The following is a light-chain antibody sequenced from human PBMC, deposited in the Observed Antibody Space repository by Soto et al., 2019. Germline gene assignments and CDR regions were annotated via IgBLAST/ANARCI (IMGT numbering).Light chain of an antibody. CDR2: DAS. CDR3: HQRSNWPVT. V-gene: IGKV3-11*01. J-gene: IGKJ5*01. CDR1: QSISSY. Sequence: EIVLTQSPATLSLSPGERATLSCRASQSISSYLACYQQKPGQAPRLLIYDASNRAIGIPARFSGSGSVTDFALTISSLEPEDFAVYFCHQRSNWPVTFGQGTRLDIK.